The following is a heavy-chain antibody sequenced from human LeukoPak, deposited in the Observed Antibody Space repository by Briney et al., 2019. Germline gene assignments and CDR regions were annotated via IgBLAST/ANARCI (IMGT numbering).Heavy chain of an antibody. CDR2: ISSSGSTI. D-gene: IGHD1-26*01. CDR3: AATTSWSHYDY. J-gene: IGHJ4*02. V-gene: IGHV3-11*01. Sequence: GGSLRLSCAASGFTFSDYYMSWIRQVPGKGLEWVSYISSSGSTIYYADSVKGRFTISRDIAKSSLYLQMNSLRAEDTAVYYCAATTSWSHYDYWGQGTLVTVST. CDR1: GFTFSDYY.